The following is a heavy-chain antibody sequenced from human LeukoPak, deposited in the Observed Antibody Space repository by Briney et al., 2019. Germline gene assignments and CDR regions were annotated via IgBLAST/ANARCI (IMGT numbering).Heavy chain of an antibody. J-gene: IGHJ6*04. Sequence: GSLRLSCAASGFTFSSYNMNWVRQAPGKGLEWVSYISSSGSTIYYADSVKGRFTISRDNAKNSLYLQMNSLRAEDTAVYYCAELGITMIGGVWGKGTTVTISS. D-gene: IGHD3-10*02. CDR3: AELGITMIGGV. V-gene: IGHV3-48*03. CDR1: GFTFSSYN. CDR2: ISSSGSTI.